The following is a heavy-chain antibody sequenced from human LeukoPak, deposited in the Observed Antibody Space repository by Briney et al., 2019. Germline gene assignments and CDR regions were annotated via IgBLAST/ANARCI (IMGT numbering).Heavy chain of an antibody. CDR2: IYSGGRT. V-gene: IGHV3-53*01. CDR1: GFTVSNSY. D-gene: IGHD3-10*01. CDR3: ARELGEFLDY. Sequence: GGSLRLSCAASGFTVSNSYMSWVRQAPGKGLEWVSVIYSGGRTDYADPVEGRFTVSRDISRNTVYLQVNSLRAEDAAVYYCARELGEFLDYWGQGTLVTVSS. J-gene: IGHJ4*02.